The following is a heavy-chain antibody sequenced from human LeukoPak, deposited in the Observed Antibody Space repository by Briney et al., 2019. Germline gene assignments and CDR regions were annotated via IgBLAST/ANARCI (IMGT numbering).Heavy chain of an antibody. CDR3: ARETYSSGWSDAFDI. CDR1: GFTFSDYY. D-gene: IGHD6-19*01. Sequence: GGSLRLSCAASGFTFSDYYMSWIRQAPGKGLEWVSYISSSGSTIYYADSVKGRFTISRDNAKNSLYLQMNSLRAEDTAVCYCARETYSSGWSDAFDIWGQGTMVTVSS. CDR2: ISSSGSTI. V-gene: IGHV3-11*04. J-gene: IGHJ3*02.